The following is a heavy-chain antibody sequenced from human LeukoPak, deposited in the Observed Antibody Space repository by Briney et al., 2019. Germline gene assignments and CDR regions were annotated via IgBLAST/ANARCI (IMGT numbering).Heavy chain of an antibody. CDR1: GGSISSYY. V-gene: IGHV4-59*08. Sequence: PSETLSLTCTVSGGSISSYYWSWIRQPPGKGLEWIGYIYYSGSTNYNPSLKSRVTISVDTSKNQFSLKLSSVTAADTAVYYCAGGGLQVDYWGQGTLVTVSS. CDR3: AGGGLQVDY. J-gene: IGHJ4*02. CDR2: IYYSGST. D-gene: IGHD3-16*01.